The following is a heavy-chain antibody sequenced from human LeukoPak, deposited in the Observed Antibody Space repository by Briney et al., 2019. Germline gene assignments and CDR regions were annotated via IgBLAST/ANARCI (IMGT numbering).Heavy chain of an antibody. J-gene: IGHJ6*02. CDR2: INTDGSST. D-gene: IGHD3-10*01. CDR1: GFTFSSYW. V-gene: IGHV3-74*01. Sequence: GGSLRLSCAASGFTFSSYWIHWVRQAPGKGLVWVSRINTDGSSTNYADSVKGRFTISRDNAKNTLYLQMNSLRAEDTAVYYCARGFGGTTGIDYWGQGTTVTVSS. CDR3: ARGFGGTTGIDY.